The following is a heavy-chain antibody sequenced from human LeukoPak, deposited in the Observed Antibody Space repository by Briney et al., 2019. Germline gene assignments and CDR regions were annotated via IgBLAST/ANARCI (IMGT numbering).Heavy chain of an antibody. J-gene: IGHJ4*02. D-gene: IGHD6-13*01. CDR3: ARCDSSSWYGIDF. CDR2: IYSGGNT. CDR1: GFTVSSNY. Sequence: GGSLRLSCAASGFTVSSNYMGWVRQAPGKGLKWVSVIYSGGNTYYADSVKGRFTISRDNSRNTMDLQMSSLRAEDTAVYYCARCDSSSWYGIDFWGQGTLVTVSS. V-gene: IGHV3-53*01.